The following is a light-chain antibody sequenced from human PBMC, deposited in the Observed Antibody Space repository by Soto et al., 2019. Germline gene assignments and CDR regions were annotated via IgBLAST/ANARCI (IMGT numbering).Light chain of an antibody. J-gene: IGKJ4*01. Sequence: EIVMTQSPATLSVSPGDRATLSCRAGQSVGTKLAWYQQKPGQAPRLLIYGASSRATGIPARFSGSGSGTEFSLTISSLQSEDSAIYYCHHYYKRPLAFGGGAKVEIK. CDR3: HHYYKRPLA. CDR1: QSVGTK. CDR2: GAS. V-gene: IGKV3-15*01.